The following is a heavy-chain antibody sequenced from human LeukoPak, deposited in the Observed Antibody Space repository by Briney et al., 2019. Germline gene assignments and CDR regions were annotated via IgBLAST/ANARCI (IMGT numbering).Heavy chain of an antibody. CDR2: IIPIFGTA. J-gene: IGHJ4*02. CDR1: GGTFSSYA. CDR3: NIGYCSSTSCYWGGYYFDY. Sequence: SVKVSCKASGGTFSSYAISWVRQAPGQGLEWMGGIIPIFGTANYAQKFQGRVTMTADESTSTAYMELSSLRSEDTAVYYCNIGYCSSTSCYWGGYYFDYWGQGTLVTVSS. V-gene: IGHV1-69*01. D-gene: IGHD2-2*01.